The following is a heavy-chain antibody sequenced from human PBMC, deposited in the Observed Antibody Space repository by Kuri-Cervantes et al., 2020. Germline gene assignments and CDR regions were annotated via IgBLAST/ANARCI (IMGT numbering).Heavy chain of an antibody. Sequence: GESLKISCAASGFTFSSYAMHWVRQAPGKGLERVAVISYDGSNKYYADSVKGRFTISRDNSKNTLYLQMNSLRAEDTAVYYCARDSMPYYYYDSSGYDYWGQGTLVTVSS. CDR1: GFTFSSYA. D-gene: IGHD3-22*01. CDR3: ARDSMPYYYYDSSGYDY. J-gene: IGHJ4*02. V-gene: IGHV3-30-3*01. CDR2: ISYDGSNK.